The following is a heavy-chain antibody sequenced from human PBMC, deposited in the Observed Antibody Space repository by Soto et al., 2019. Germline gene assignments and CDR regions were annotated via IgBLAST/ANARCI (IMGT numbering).Heavy chain of an antibody. CDR2: ISSSGSTI. CDR1: GFTFSDXX. CDR3: XXXXXXXXXGFDY. V-gene: IGHV3-11*01. J-gene: IGHJ4*02. Sequence: QVQLVESGGGLVKPGGSLRLSCAASGFTFSDXXXXXXXXXXXXXXGWVSYISSSGSTIYYADSVKGRFTISRDNXXXXXXXXXXXXXXXXXXXXXXXXXXXXXXXGFDYWGQGTLVTVSS.